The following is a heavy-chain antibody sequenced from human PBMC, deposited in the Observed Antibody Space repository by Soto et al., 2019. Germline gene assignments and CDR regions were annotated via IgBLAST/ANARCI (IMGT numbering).Heavy chain of an antibody. J-gene: IGHJ4*02. CDR2: ISAYNGNT. Sequence: GASVKVSCKASGGTFSSYTISWVRQAPGQGLEWMGWISAYNGNTNYAQKLQGRVTMTTDTSTSTAYMELRSLRSDDTAVYYCARDLGGVSGYEVPHFDYWGQGTLVTVSS. CDR1: GGTFSSYT. CDR3: ARDLGGVSGYEVPHFDY. D-gene: IGHD5-12*01. V-gene: IGHV1-18*01.